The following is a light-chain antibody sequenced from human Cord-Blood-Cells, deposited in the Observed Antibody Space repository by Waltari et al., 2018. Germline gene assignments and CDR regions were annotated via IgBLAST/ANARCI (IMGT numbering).Light chain of an antibody. V-gene: IGKV4-1*01. J-gene: IGKJ2*01. CDR1: QSVLYSSNNKNY. CDR3: QQYYSTPYT. Sequence: IVMTQSPDSLAVSLGERATIHCKSSQSVLYSSNNKNYLAWYQQKPGQPPKLLIYWASTRESRVPDRFSGSGSGTDFTLTISSLQAEDVAVYYCQQYYSTPYTFGQGTKLEIK. CDR2: WAS.